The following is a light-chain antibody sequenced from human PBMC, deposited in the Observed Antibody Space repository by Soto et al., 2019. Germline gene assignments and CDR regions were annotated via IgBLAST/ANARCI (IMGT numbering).Light chain of an antibody. CDR2: DAS. CDR1: QSIGKW. CDR3: QHYNGH. V-gene: IGKV1-5*01. Sequence: DIQMTQSPSILSASVGDGVTITCRASQSIGKWLAWYQQKPGKAPKVLIYDASTLESGVPSRFSGGRSGTEFTLSISSLQPDDFATYYCQHYNGHFGGGTKVDNK. J-gene: IGKJ4*01.